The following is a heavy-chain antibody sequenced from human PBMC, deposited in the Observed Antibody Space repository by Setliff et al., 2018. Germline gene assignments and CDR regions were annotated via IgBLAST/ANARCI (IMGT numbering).Heavy chain of an antibody. J-gene: IGHJ4*02. CDR1: GFTFDDYG. D-gene: IGHD6-19*01. Sequence: GGSLRLSCAASGFTFDDYGMSWVRQAPGKGLEWVSGINWNGGSTGYADSVKGRFTISRDDSKNIVYLQMNSLKTEDTAVYYCARRETYAVPGTKDFYYFDYWGQGTLVTVSS. CDR2: INWNGGST. V-gene: IGHV3-20*04. CDR3: ARRETYAVPGTKDFYYFDY.